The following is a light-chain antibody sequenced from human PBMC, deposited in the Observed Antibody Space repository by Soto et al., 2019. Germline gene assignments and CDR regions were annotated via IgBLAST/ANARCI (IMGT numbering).Light chain of an antibody. CDR1: SSSMESNY. J-gene: IGLJ2*01. Sequence: QSVLTQPPSASGTPGQRGTIACSGTSSSMESNYVYWYQHLPGTAPRLLIYRNNQRPSGGPDRFSGSKSGTSASLAISALRSGDEADYYCIVWGDSRRRRLFGGGTKLAV. V-gene: IGLV1-47*01. CDR2: RNN. CDR3: IVWGDSRRRRL.